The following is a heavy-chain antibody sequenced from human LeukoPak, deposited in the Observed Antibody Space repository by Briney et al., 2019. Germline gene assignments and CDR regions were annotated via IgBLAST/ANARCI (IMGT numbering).Heavy chain of an antibody. CDR1: GGSINSHY. D-gene: IGHD3-10*01. V-gene: IGHV4-59*11. J-gene: IGHJ1*01. Sequence: SETLSLTCTVSGGSINSHYWTWARQPPGKGLEWIGYMSDSGTTKNNSSLKSRVTTSVATSKPQFSLQTRCLTAADTAVCYGSASAPTLHFQ. CDR2: MSDSGTT. CDR3: SASAPTLHFQ.